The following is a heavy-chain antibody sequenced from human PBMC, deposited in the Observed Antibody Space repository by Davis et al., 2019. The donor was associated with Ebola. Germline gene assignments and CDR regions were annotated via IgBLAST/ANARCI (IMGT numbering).Heavy chain of an antibody. CDR3: ARGGVGKALDY. CDR1: GFTVSSNY. V-gene: IGHV3-53*01. J-gene: IGHJ4*02. D-gene: IGHD7-27*01. CDR2: IYSDGSI. Sequence: GGSLRLSCAASGFTVSSNYMSWVRQAPGKGLEWVSVIYSDGSIYYADSVKGRFTISRDNAKNTLYLQMKSLRAEDTAVYYCARGGVGKALDYWGQGTLVTVSS.